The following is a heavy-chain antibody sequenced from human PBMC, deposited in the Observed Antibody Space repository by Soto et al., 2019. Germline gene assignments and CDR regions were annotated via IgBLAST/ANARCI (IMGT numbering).Heavy chain of an antibody. CDR3: ARATGTTGGLFY. V-gene: IGHV4-59*01. J-gene: IGHJ4*02. Sequence: SETHSLTCSVSGGSISSYYWSWIRQPPGKGLEWIGYIYYSGSTNYNPSLKSRVTISVDTSKNQFSLKLSSVTAADTAVYYCARATGTTGGLFYWGQGTLVTVSS. CDR2: IYYSGST. CDR1: GGSISSYY. D-gene: IGHD1-7*01.